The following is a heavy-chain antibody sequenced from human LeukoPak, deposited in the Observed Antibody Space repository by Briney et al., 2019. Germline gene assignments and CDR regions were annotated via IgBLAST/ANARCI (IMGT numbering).Heavy chain of an antibody. CDR3: GRDWGYGGNPRFDY. D-gene: IGHD4-23*01. J-gene: IGHJ4*02. V-gene: IGHV1-2*02. CDR2: INPNSGDT. Sequence: VASVKVSCKASGYTFTGYYINWVRQAPGQGLEWMGWINPNSGDTNYAQKFQGRVTMTRDTSITTAYMELSRLRSDDTAVYYCGRDWGYGGNPRFDYWGQGTLVTVSS. CDR1: GYTFTGYY.